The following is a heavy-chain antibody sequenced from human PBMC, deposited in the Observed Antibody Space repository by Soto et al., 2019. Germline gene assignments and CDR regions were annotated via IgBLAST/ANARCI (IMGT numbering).Heavy chain of an antibody. CDR3: ARVPGYNWNRGDYFDY. D-gene: IGHD1-20*01. Sequence: QVQLVQSGAEVKKPGSSVKVSCKASGGTFSSYAISWVRQAPGQGLEWMGGIIPIFGTATYAQKFQGRVTITADKSTSTAYMELSSLRSEDTAVYYCARVPGYNWNRGDYFDYWGQGTLVTVSS. CDR2: IIPIFGTA. CDR1: GGTFSSYA. J-gene: IGHJ4*02. V-gene: IGHV1-69*06.